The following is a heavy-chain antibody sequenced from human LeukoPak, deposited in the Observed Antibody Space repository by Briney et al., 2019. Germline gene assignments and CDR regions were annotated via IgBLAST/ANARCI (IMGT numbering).Heavy chain of an antibody. Sequence: GASVKVSCKASGYTFTGYNMHWVRQAPGQGLEWMGWINPNSGGTNYAQKFQGRVTMTRDTSISTAYMELSRLRSDDTAVYYCARGTRGWYQLRWFDPWGQGTLVTVSS. J-gene: IGHJ5*02. V-gene: IGHV1-2*02. D-gene: IGHD2-2*01. CDR2: INPNSGGT. CDR3: ARGTRGWYQLRWFDP. CDR1: GYTFTGYN.